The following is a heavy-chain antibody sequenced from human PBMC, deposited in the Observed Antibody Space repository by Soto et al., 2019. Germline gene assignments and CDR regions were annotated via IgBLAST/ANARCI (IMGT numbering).Heavy chain of an antibody. CDR2: ISDAAGSA. J-gene: IGHJ3*01. CDR1: GFTFSTYA. Sequence: PGGSLRLSCAASGFTFSTYAMSWVRQVPGKGLEWVSTISDAAGSAYYVDSVKGRFTISRDNSKKTLYLQMNSLRAEDSAVYYCARPYGGKIGDAPDLWGQGIMVTVSS. D-gene: IGHD4-17*01. V-gene: IGHV3-23*01. CDR3: ARPYGGKIGDAPDL.